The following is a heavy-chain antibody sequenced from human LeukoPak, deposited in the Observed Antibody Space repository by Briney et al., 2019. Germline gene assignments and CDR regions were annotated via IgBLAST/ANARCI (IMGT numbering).Heavy chain of an antibody. Sequence: PGGSLRLSCAASGFTFSSYPMHWVRQAPGKGLEWVTIISYDGSDKYYPDSVKGRFTISRDNSKNTLYVQMNSLRAEDTAVYYCARDSVVWFGDYYMDVWGKGTTVTVSS. V-gene: IGHV3-30*04. CDR1: GFTFSSYP. D-gene: IGHD3-10*01. J-gene: IGHJ6*03. CDR2: ISYDGSDK. CDR3: ARDSVVWFGDYYMDV.